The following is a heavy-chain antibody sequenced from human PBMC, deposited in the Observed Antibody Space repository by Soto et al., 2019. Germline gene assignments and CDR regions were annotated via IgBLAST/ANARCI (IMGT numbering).Heavy chain of an antibody. Sequence: ASVKVSCKASGGTFSSYAISWVRQAPGQGLEWMGGIIPIFGTANYAQKFQGRVTITADESTSTAYMELSSLRSEDTAVYYCINTVTTFYYYGMDVWGQGTTVTVSS. CDR1: GGTFSSYA. CDR2: IIPIFGTA. CDR3: INTVTTFYYYGMDV. J-gene: IGHJ6*02. D-gene: IGHD4-4*01. V-gene: IGHV1-69*13.